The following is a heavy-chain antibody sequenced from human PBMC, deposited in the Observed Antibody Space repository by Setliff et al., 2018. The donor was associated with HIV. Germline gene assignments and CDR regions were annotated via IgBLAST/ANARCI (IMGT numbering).Heavy chain of an antibody. CDR2: IYTSGST. V-gene: IGHV4-4*08. CDR1: GGSISSYY. J-gene: IGHJ4*02. Sequence: SETLSLTCTVSGGSISSYYWSWIRQPPNKGLEWIGYIYTSGSTSYNPSLKSRVTISVDTSKNQFSLRLTSVAATDTAVYYCARDDRCSGDTCYYYWGQGALVTVSS. D-gene: IGHD2-15*01. CDR3: ARDDRCSGDTCYYY.